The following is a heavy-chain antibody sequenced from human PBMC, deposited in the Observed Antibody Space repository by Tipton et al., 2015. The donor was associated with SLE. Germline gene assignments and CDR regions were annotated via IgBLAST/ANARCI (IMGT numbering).Heavy chain of an antibody. J-gene: IGHJ2*01. Sequence: TLSLTCTVSGGSISSSSSYWGWIRQPPGKGLEWIGDIDHSGVTHYNPSLKSRVTISRDTSGNHFSLNLNSVTAADTAVYYCARAEFSSNWYMYWHFDLWGRGTLVTVSS. V-gene: IGHV4-39*02. D-gene: IGHD6-13*01. CDR3: ARAEFSSNWYMYWHFDL. CDR1: GGSISSSSSY. CDR2: IDHSGVT.